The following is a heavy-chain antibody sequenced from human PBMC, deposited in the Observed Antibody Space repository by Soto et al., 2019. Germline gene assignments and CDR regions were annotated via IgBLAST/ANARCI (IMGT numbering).Heavy chain of an antibody. D-gene: IGHD6-19*01. CDR3: ATSGSAWYGGMLGN. V-gene: IGHV3-74*01. CDR2: INTDGSIT. Sequence: EVQLVESGGGLVQPGGSLRLSCVASGFTFSRFWMHWVRQAPGKGLVWVSRINTDGSITSYADSVKGRFTISRDNAKNTLYLQVDSLRAEDTAVYYCATSGSAWYGGMLGNWGQGTLATVSS. CDR1: GFTFSRFW. J-gene: IGHJ4*02.